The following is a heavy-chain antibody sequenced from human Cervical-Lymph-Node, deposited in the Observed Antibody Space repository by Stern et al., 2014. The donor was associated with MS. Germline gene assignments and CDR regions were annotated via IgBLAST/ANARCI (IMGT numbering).Heavy chain of an antibody. CDR3: ATSLQQLPQYSQH. D-gene: IGHD6-13*01. Sequence: VQLVQSGAEVKKPGASVKVSCKASGYTFTSYYMHWVRQSPGQGLEWMGIINPSGGSTSYAQKFQGRVTMPRDTSTSTVYMELSSLRSEDTAVYYCATSLQQLPQYSQHWGQGTLVTVSS. J-gene: IGHJ1*01. V-gene: IGHV1-46*01. CDR2: INPSGGST. CDR1: GYTFTSYY.